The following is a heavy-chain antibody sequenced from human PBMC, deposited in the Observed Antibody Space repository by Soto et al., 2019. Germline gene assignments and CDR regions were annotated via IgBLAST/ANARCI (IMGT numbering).Heavy chain of an antibody. J-gene: IGHJ4*02. CDR2: ISSSSSYI. CDR3: ARDRPYYYDSSGYQTFFDY. Sequence: EVQLVESGGGLVKPGGSLRLSCAASGFTFSSYSMNWVRQAPGKGLEWVSSISSSSSYIYYADSVKGRFTISRDNAKNSLYLQMNSLRAEDTAAYYCARDRPYYYDSSGYQTFFDYWGQGTLVTVSS. CDR1: GFTFSSYS. D-gene: IGHD3-22*01. V-gene: IGHV3-21*01.